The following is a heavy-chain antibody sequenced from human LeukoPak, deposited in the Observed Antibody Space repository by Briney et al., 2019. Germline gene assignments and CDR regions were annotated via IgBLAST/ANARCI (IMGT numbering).Heavy chain of an antibody. D-gene: IGHD4-11*01. CDR3: ARDLSLTNPDAFDI. V-gene: IGHV1-2*02. CDR1: GYTFTGYY. Sequence: ASVKVSCKASGYTFTGYYMHWVRQAPGQGLEWMGWINPNSGGTNYAQKFQGRVTMTRDTSISTAYMELSGLRSDDTAVYYCARDLSLTNPDAFDIWGQGTMVTVSS. J-gene: IGHJ3*02. CDR2: INPNSGGT.